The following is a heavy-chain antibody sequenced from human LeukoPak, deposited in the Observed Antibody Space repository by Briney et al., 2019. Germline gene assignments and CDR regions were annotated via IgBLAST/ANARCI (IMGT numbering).Heavy chain of an antibody. J-gene: IGHJ5*02. CDR3: ARAAGPGGTTFLGWFDP. D-gene: IGHD1-7*01. V-gene: IGHV1-2*02. Sequence: ASVKVSCKASGYTFTGYYMHWVRQAPGQGLEWMGWINPNSGGTNYAQKFQGRVTMTRDTSISTAYMELSRLRSDDTAVYYCARAAGPGGTTFLGWFDPWGQGTLVTVSS. CDR1: GYTFTGYY. CDR2: INPNSGGT.